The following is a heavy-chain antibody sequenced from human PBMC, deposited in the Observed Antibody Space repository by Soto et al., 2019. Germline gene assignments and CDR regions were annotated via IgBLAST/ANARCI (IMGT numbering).Heavy chain of an antibody. J-gene: IGHJ6*03. Sequence: SETLSLTCTVSGGSISSGGYYWSWIRQHPGKGLEWIGYIYYSGSTYYNPSLKSRVTISVDTSKNQFSLKLSSVTAADTAVYYCASSRAYGSGSLMRDYYYYYYMDVWGKGTTVTVSS. D-gene: IGHD3-10*01. CDR2: IYYSGST. CDR3: ASSRAYGSGSLMRDYYYYYYMDV. CDR1: GGSISSGGYY. V-gene: IGHV4-31*03.